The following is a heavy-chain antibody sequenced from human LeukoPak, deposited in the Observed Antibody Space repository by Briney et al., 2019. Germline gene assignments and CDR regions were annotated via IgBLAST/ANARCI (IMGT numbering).Heavy chain of an antibody. V-gene: IGHV1-2*02. CDR1: GYTFTGYY. CDR3: ARNLYSGSRFMDY. Sequence: GASVKVSCKASGYTFTGYYMHWVRQAPGQGLEWMGWINSNSGGTNYAQKFQGRVTMTRDTSISTAYMELSRLRSDDTAVYYCARNLYSGSRFMDYWGQGTLVTVSS. D-gene: IGHD5-12*01. CDR2: INSNSGGT. J-gene: IGHJ4*02.